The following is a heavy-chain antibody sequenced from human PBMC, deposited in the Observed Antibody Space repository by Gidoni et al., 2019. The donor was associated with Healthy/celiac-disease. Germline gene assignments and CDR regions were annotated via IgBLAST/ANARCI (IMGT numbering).Heavy chain of an antibody. CDR1: GFTFSSYA. CDR3: ARLPYGDSYYYYGMDV. CDR2: ISGSGGST. Sequence: EVQLLESGGGLVQPGGSLRLSCSASGFTFSSYARSWVRQAPGKGLEWVSAISGSGGSTYYADSVKGRFTISRDNSKNTLYLQMNSLRAEDTAVYYCARLPYGDSYYYYGMDVWGQGTTVTVSS. D-gene: IGHD4-17*01. V-gene: IGHV3-23*01. J-gene: IGHJ6*02.